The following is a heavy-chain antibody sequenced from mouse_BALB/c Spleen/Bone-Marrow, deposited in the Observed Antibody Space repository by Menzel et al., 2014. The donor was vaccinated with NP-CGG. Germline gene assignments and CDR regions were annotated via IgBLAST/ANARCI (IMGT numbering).Heavy chain of an antibody. Sequence: VQLKQSGPELVKPGASVEMSCKASGYTLSSYVMHWVKQKPGQGLEWMGYINPYNDGTKYNEKFKGKATLTSDKSSSTAYMELSSLTSVDSAVYYCAKGDNYRYDFDYWGQGTTLTVSS. J-gene: IGHJ2*01. CDR3: AKGDNYRYDFDY. CDR1: GYTLSSYV. D-gene: IGHD2-14*01. V-gene: IGHV1-14*01. CDR2: INPYNDGT.